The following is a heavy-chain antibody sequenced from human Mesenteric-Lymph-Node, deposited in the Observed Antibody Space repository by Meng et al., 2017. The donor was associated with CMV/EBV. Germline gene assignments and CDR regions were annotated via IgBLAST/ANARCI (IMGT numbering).Heavy chain of an antibody. V-gene: IGHV1-2*02. J-gene: IGHJ5*01. CDR3: VRGIQSKGDS. CDR1: GYTFTGYY. Sequence: ASVKVSCKASGYTFTGYYLHWVRQAPGQGLEWVGRINPNTGAANYAQSFEGRVTLTRDTSISTAYLEMSSLRSDDTAVYYCVRGIQSKGDSWGHGTLVTVSS. D-gene: IGHD4-11*01. CDR2: INPNTGAA.